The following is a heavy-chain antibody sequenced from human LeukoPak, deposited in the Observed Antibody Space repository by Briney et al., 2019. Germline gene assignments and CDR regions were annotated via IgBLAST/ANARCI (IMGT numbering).Heavy chain of an antibody. CDR1: AYSFTGYF. Sequence: ASVTVSCKTSAYSFTGYFFHWIRQAPGQGLEWMGWINANSGDTNYAQQFQGRLTMTRDTSISAAYMELSSLRSDDTAVYYCARALVPATAMTSFDYWGQGTLVTVSS. J-gene: IGHJ4*02. CDR3: ARALVPATAMTSFDY. D-gene: IGHD2-2*01. V-gene: IGHV1-2*02. CDR2: INANSGDT.